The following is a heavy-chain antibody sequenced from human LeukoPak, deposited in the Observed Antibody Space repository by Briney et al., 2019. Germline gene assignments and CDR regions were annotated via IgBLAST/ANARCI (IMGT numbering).Heavy chain of an antibody. CDR1: GGSISSYY. CDR2: IYYSGST. J-gene: IGHJ5*02. CDR3: ARDLYRSGIYSGWFDP. V-gene: IGHV4-59*01. D-gene: IGHD3-3*01. Sequence: SETLSLTCTVSGGSISSYYWSWIRQPPRKGLEWIGYIYYSGSTNYNPSLKSRVTISVDTSKNQFSLKLSSVTAADTAVYYCARDLYRSGIYSGWFDPWGQGTLVTVSS.